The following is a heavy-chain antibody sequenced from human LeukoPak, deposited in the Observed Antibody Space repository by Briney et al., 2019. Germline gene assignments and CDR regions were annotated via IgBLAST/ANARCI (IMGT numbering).Heavy chain of an antibody. CDR3: ASQPYCGGDCYPFDY. J-gene: IGHJ4*02. D-gene: IGHD2-21*02. Sequence: PSETLSLTCTVSGGSISSYYWSWIRQPPGKGLEWIGYIYYSGSTNYNPSLKSRVTISVDTSKNQFSLKLSSVTAADTAVYYCASQPYCGGDCYPFDYWGQGTLVTVSS. CDR1: GGSISSYY. CDR2: IYYSGST. V-gene: IGHV4-59*01.